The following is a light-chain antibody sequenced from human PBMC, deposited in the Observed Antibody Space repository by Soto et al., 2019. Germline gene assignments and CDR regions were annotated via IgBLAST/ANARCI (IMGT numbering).Light chain of an antibody. CDR3: QSYATSLSGVI. CDR2: ADN. CDR1: SSNIGAGYD. V-gene: IGLV1-40*01. Sequence: QSVLTQPPSVSGAPGQTITMSCTGCSSNIGAGYDVHWYQQLPGAAPRLLIYADNNRPSGVPDRFSASNSGTSASLAITGLQGEDEAVYYCQSYATSLSGVIFGAGTKVTVL. J-gene: IGLJ2*01.